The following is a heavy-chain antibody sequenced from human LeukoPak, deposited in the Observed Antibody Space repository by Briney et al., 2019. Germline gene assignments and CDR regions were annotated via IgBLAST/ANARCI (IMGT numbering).Heavy chain of an antibody. CDR2: ICQDGNGR. J-gene: IGHJ4*02. CDR1: GFTLWRYL. V-gene: IGHV3-7*02. CDR3: ARWRGLQSEFDH. Sequence: PGGSLRLSCAASGFTLWRYLLGWVRQASGKRLECVATICQDGNGRDFVDSVKGRFTISRDNAKNSLYLEMNSLRVDDTAVYYCARWRGLQSEFDHWGQGTLVTVSS. D-gene: IGHD5-24*01.